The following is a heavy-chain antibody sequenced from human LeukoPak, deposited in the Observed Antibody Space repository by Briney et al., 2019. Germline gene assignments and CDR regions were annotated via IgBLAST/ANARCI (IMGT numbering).Heavy chain of an antibody. V-gene: IGHV1-18*04. Sequence: ASVKVSCKASGYTFTSYGTSWVRQAPGQGLEWMGWISAYNGNTNYAQKLQGRVTMTTDTSTSTAYMELRSLRSDDTAVYYCARDLTTTFDIVVVVGDYYYGMDVWGKGTTVTVSS. CDR1: GYTFTSYG. CDR2: ISAYNGNT. J-gene: IGHJ6*04. D-gene: IGHD2-15*01. CDR3: ARDLTTTFDIVVVVGDYYYGMDV.